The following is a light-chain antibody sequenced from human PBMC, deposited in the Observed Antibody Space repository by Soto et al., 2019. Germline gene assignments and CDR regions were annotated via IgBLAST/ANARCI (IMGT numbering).Light chain of an antibody. CDR2: DAS. CDR1: LSVSVY. J-gene: IGKJ5*01. V-gene: IGKV3-11*01. CDR3: QQYGSSST. Sequence: VVLTHSPATLSLSPGERATLSCRTSLSVSVYLDWYQQKPGQAPRLLISDASNRATGIPARFSGSGSGTDFTLTISSLEPEDFAVYYCQQYGSSSTFGQGTRLEIK.